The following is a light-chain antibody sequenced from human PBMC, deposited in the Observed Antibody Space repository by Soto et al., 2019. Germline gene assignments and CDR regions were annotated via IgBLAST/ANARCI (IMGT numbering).Light chain of an antibody. CDR3: QQYDNWPLT. Sequence: EIVMTQSPATLHLSPGARATLSCRASQSVSSNLAWYQPKPGQAPRFLIYGASTRATGIPARFSGSGSGTEFTLTISSLQYEDFAVYYCQQYDNWPLTFCGGTKVDI. V-gene: IGKV3-15*01. CDR1: QSVSSN. J-gene: IGKJ4*01. CDR2: GAS.